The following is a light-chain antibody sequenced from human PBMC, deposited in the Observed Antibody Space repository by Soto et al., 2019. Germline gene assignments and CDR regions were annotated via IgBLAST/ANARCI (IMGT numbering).Light chain of an antibody. CDR3: QQYSDNWT. Sequence: MQMTQAPSTLSASVGDRVTITCRASQSISSWLAWYQQKPGTAPKLLIFEASNLETGVPSRFSGSGSGTEFTLTISSLQPDDFAIYYCQQYSDNWTFGQGTK. CDR1: QSISSW. J-gene: IGKJ1*01. CDR2: EAS. V-gene: IGKV1-5*03.